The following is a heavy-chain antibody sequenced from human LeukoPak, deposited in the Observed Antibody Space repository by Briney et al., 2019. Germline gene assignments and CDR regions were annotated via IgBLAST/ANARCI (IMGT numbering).Heavy chain of an antibody. J-gene: IGHJ4*02. CDR2: INHSGST. Sequence: KPSETLSLTSAVYEGSFSGYYWSWIRQPPGKGLEWIGEINHSGSTNYNPSLKSRVTISVDTSKNQFSLKLSSVTAADTAVYYCATSQGLFDYWGQGTLVTVSS. V-gene: IGHV4-34*01. CDR3: ATSQGLFDY. CDR1: EGSFSGYY.